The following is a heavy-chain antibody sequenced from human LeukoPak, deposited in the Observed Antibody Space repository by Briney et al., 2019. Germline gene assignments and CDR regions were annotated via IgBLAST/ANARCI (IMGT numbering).Heavy chain of an antibody. V-gene: IGHV1-46*01. CDR3: ASSLGRYCSSTSCYAGDY. J-gene: IGHJ4*02. CDR1: GYTFTSYY. D-gene: IGHD2-2*01. CDR2: INPSGGST. Sequence: ASVKVSCKASGYTFTSYYMHWVRQAPGQGLEWMGIINPSGGSTSYAQKFQGRVTITADESTSTAYMELSSLRSEDTAVYYCASSLGRYCSSTSCYAGDYWGQGTLVTVSS.